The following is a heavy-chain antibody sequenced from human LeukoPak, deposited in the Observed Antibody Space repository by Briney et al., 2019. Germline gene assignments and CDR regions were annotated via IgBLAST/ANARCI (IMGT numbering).Heavy chain of an antibody. CDR2: IYPGDSDT. D-gene: IGHD3-22*01. Sequence: GESLKISCKGSGYSFTSYWIGWVRQKPGKGLEWMGIIYPGDSDTRYSPSFQGQVTISADKSISTAYLQWSSLKASDTAMYYCARHRYYGSSGYPIGQPKSYYYCMDVWGKGTTVTISS. V-gene: IGHV5-51*01. CDR1: GYSFTSYW. CDR3: ARHRYYGSSGYPIGQPKSYYYCMDV. J-gene: IGHJ6*03.